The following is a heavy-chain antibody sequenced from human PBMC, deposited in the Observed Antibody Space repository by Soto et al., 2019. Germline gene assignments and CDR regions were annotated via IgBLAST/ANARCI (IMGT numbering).Heavy chain of an antibody. D-gene: IGHD3-3*01. CDR3: ASFGVGNRASYGMDV. Sequence: QVQLQESGPGLVKPSGTLSLTCAVSGGSISSSNWWSWVRQPPGKGLEWIGESYHSGSTNYNPSLKSRVTISVDKSKNQFSLKLSSVTAADTAVYYCASFGVGNRASYGMDVWGQGTTVTVSS. CDR1: GGSISSSNW. J-gene: IGHJ6*02. V-gene: IGHV4-4*02. CDR2: SYHSGST.